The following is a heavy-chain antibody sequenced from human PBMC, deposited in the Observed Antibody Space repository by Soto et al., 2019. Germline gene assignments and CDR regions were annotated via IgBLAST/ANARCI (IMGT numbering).Heavy chain of an antibody. CDR3: ARDVVVPAAMGGYYYYGMDV. CDR2: INPNSGGT. Sequence: ASVKVSCKASGYTFTGYYMHWVRQAPGQGLEWIGWINPNSGGTNYAQKFQGRVTMTRDTSISTAYMELSRLRSDDTAVYYCARDVVVPAAMGGYYYYGMDVWGQGTTVTAP. CDR1: GYTFTGYY. J-gene: IGHJ6*02. D-gene: IGHD2-2*01. V-gene: IGHV1-2*02.